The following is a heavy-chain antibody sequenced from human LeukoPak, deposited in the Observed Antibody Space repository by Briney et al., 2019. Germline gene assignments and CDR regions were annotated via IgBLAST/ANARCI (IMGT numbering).Heavy chain of an antibody. Sequence: SETLSLTCTVSGGSISSSSYYWGWIRQPPGKGLEWIGSIYYSGSTYYNPSLKSRVTISVDTSKNQFSLKLSSVTAADTAVYYCAREGSSSWYPDDYWGQGTLVTVSS. CDR2: IYYSGST. D-gene: IGHD6-13*01. CDR1: GGSISSSSYY. J-gene: IGHJ4*02. CDR3: AREGSSSWYPDDY. V-gene: IGHV4-39*07.